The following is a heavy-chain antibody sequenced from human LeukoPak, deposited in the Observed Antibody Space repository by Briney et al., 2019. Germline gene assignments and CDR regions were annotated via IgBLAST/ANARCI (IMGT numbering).Heavy chain of an antibody. CDR2: INHSGST. V-gene: IGHV4-34*01. J-gene: IGHJ4*02. CDR3: ARVVGITRIDY. Sequence: SETLSLTCAVYGGSFSGYYWSWIRQPPGKGLEWIGEINHSGSTNYNPSLKSRVTISVDTSKNQFSLKLSSVTAAGTAVYYCARVVGITRIDYWGQGTLVTVSS. CDR1: GGSFSGYY. D-gene: IGHD3-10*01.